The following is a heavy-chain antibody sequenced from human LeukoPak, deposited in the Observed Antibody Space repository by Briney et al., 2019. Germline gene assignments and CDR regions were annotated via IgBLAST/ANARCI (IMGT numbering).Heavy chain of an antibody. CDR2: IIPIFGTA. J-gene: IGHJ4*02. Sequence: ASVKVSCKASGGTFSSYAISWVRQAPGQGLEWMGGIIPIFGTANYAQKFQGRVTITADESTSTAYMELSSLRSEDTAVYYCARGVRWGSYMNYWGQGTLVTVSS. V-gene: IGHV1-69*01. CDR3: ARGVRWGSYMNY. D-gene: IGHD1-26*01. CDR1: GGTFSSYA.